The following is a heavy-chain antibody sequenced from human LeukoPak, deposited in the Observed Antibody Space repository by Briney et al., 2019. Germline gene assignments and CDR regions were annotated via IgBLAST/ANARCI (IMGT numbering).Heavy chain of an antibody. CDR3: ARDLGDYDILTGSFDP. D-gene: IGHD3-9*01. CDR1: GGSISSGSYY. Sequence: SETLSLTCTVSGGSISSGSYYWGWIRQPPGKGLEWIGSIYYSGSTYYNPSLKSRVTISVDTSKNQFSLKLSSVTAADTAVYYCARDLGDYDILTGSFDPWGQGTLVTVSS. CDR2: IYYSGST. V-gene: IGHV4-39*07. J-gene: IGHJ5*02.